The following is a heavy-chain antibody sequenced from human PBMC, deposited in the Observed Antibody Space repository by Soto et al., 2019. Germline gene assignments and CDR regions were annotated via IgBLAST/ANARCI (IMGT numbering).Heavy chain of an antibody. CDR2: IFHDGTA. CDR1: GVSRTSGNW. D-gene: IGHD3-10*01. CDR3: ARIVYDTRLNYMYFDF. Sequence: SETLPLTCAVSGVSRTSGNWWTWVRQSPQRGLEYIGEIFHDGTANYYPSFERRVAMSVDTSRNQFSLKLTSVTAADTAVYFCARIVYDTRLNYMYFDFWGPGALVTV. V-gene: IGHV4-4*02. J-gene: IGHJ4*02.